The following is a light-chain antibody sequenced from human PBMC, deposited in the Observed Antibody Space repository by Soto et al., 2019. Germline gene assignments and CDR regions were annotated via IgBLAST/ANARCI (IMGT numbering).Light chain of an antibody. CDR3: CSYAGSSTYVV. V-gene: IGLV2-23*01. CDR1: SSDVGSYNL. Sequence: QSALTQPASVSGSPGQSITISCTGTSSDVGSYNLVSWYQQHPGKAPKLMIYECNKWPSGVSNRFSGSKSGNTASLTISGLQAVDEADYYCCSYAGSSTYVVFGGGTKLTVL. CDR2: ECN. J-gene: IGLJ2*01.